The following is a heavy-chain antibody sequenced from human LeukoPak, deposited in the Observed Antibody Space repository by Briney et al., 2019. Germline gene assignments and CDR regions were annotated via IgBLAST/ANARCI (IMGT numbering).Heavy chain of an antibody. CDR1: GFTVSSNY. J-gene: IGHJ4*02. Sequence: PGGSLRLSCAASGFTVSSNYMSWVRQAPGKGLEWVSVIYSGGSTYYADSVKGRFTISRDNAKNSLYLQMNSLRAEDTAVYYCARDYGATYYYDSSGPDFFDYWGQGTLVTVSS. CDR2: IYSGGST. V-gene: IGHV3-53*01. D-gene: IGHD3-22*01. CDR3: ARDYGATYYYDSSGPDFFDY.